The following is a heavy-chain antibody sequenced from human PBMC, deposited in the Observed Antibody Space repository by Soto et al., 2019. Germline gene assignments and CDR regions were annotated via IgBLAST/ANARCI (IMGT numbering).Heavy chain of an antibody. CDR3: TRHDDYGDYVSYYYYYMDV. CDR1: GFTFSSYA. Sequence: GGSLRLSCAASGFTFSSYAMSWVRQAPGKGLEWVGRIRSKANSYATAYAASVKGRFTISRDDSKNTAYLQMNSLKTEDTAVYYCTRHDDYGDYVSYYYYYMDVWGKGTTVTVSS. V-gene: IGHV3-73*01. J-gene: IGHJ6*03. D-gene: IGHD4-17*01. CDR2: IRSKANSYAT.